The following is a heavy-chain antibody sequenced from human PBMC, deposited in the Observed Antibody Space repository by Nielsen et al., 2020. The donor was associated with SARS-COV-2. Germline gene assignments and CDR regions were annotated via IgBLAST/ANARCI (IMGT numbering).Heavy chain of an antibody. CDR1: GGSISSSNW. V-gene: IGHV4-4*02. D-gene: IGHD3-16*01. Sequence: SETLSLTCAVSGGSISSSNWWSCVRQPPGKGLEWLGEIYHSGSTNYNPSLKSRVTISVDTSQNRFFLRLNSVTSADTAVYYCARVRLHYVLWFDPWDQGTLVTVSS. CDR2: IYHSGST. CDR3: ARVRLHYVLWFDP. J-gene: IGHJ5*02.